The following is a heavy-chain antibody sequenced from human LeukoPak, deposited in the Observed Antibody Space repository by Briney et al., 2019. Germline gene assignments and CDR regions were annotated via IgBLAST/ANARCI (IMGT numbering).Heavy chain of an antibody. CDR1: GYTFTSYS. CDR3: ARKIPSYCRSSSCYTYFDY. CDR2: ISAYNGNT. V-gene: IGHV1-18*01. J-gene: IGHJ4*02. Sequence: ASVKVSCKASGYTFTSYSITWVRQAPGQGLEWMGWISAYNGNTNYAQKLQGRVTMTTDTSTSTAYMELRSLRSDDTAVYYCARKIPSYCRSSSCYTYFDYWGQGTLVTVSS. D-gene: IGHD2-2*02.